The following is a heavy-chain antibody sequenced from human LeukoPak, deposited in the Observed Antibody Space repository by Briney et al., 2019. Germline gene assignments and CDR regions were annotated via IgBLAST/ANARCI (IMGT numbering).Heavy chain of an antibody. CDR1: GFIFSSYA. V-gene: IGHV3-23*01. D-gene: IGHD2-2*01. CDR3: AKDRYCSSTRCYGDFDY. J-gene: IGHJ4*02. CDR2: ISGSGDST. Sequence: HTGGSLRLSCAASGFIFSSYAMSWVRQAPGEGLEWVSVISGSGDSTLYADSVKGRFTVSRDNSKNTLYLQMNSLRAEDTAVYYCAKDRYCSSTRCYGDFDYWGQGTLVTVSS.